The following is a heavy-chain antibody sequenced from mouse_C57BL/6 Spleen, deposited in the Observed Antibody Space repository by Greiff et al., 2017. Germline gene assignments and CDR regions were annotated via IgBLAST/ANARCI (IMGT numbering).Heavy chain of an antibody. CDR2: ISDGGSYT. D-gene: IGHD1-1*01. CDR3: ARDYYGSSFAY. CDR1: GFTFSSYA. V-gene: IGHV5-4*01. Sequence: DVMLVESGGGLVKPGGSLKLSCAASGFTFSSYAMSRVRQTPEKRLEWVATISDGGSYTYYPDNVKGRFTISRDNAKNNLYLQMSHLKSEDTAMYYCARDYYGSSFAYWGQGTLVTVSA. J-gene: IGHJ3*01.